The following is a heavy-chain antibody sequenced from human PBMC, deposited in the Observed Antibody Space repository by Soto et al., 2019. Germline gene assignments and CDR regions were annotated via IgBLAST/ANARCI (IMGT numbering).Heavy chain of an antibody. CDR1: GGSFSGYY. Sequence: SETLSLTCAVYGGSFSGYYWSWIRQPPGKGLEWIGEINHSGSTNYNPSLKSRVTISVDTSKNQFSLKLSSVTAADTAVYYCARRPQSWGDNWFEPWGQGTLVTVSS. CDR3: ARRPQSWGDNWFEP. J-gene: IGHJ5*02. CDR2: INHSGST. D-gene: IGHD3-16*01. V-gene: IGHV4-34*01.